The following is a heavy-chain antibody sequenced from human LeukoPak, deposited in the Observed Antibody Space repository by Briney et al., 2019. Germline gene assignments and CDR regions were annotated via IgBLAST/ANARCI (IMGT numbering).Heavy chain of an antibody. J-gene: IGHJ4*02. V-gene: IGHV1-2*02. CDR2: TNPNSGGT. Sequence: ASVKVSCKASGYTXTGYYMHWVRQAPGQGLEWMGWTNPNSGGTNYAQKFQGRVTMTRDTSISTAYMELSRLRSDDTAVYYCAREGPISMVRGVTPFDYWGQGTLVTVSS. CDR3: AREGPISMVRGVTPFDY. D-gene: IGHD3-10*01. CDR1: GYTXTGYY.